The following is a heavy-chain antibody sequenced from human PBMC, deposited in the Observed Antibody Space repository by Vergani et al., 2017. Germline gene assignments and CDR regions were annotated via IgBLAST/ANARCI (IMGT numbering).Heavy chain of an antibody. J-gene: IGHJ4*02. CDR1: GFTFSSYG. CDR2: ISYDGSNK. Sequence: VQLVESGGGVVQPGRSLRLSCAASGFTFSSYGMHWVRQAPGKGLEWVAVISYDGSNKYYADSVKGRFTISRDHSKNTLYLQMNSLRAEDTAVYYCAKAPFGTGTTGYYFDYWGQGTLVTVSS. D-gene: IGHD1-1*01. CDR3: AKAPFGTGTTGYYFDY. V-gene: IGHV3-30*18.